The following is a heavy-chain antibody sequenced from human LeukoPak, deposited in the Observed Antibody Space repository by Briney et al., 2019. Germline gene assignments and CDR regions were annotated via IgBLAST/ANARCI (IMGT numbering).Heavy chain of an antibody. CDR1: GYTFTGYY. CDR3: ARDLSPWWELYFDY. J-gene: IGHJ4*02. CDR2: INPNSGGT. V-gene: IGHV1-2*02. Sequence: ASVKVSCKASGYTFTGYYMHWVRQAPGQGLEWMGWINPNSGGTNYARKFQGRVTMTRDTSISTAYMELSRLRSDDTAVYYCARDLSPWWELYFDYWGQGTLVTVSS. D-gene: IGHD1-26*01.